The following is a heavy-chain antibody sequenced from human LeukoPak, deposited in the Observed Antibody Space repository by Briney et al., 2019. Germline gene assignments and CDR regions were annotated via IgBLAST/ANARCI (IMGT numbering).Heavy chain of an antibody. CDR2: IYSGGST. V-gene: IGHV3-53*01. CDR3: ARLGDSSGYGTFDI. J-gene: IGHJ3*02. CDR1: GFTVSSNY. Sequence: RGSLRLSCAASGFTVSSNYMSWVRQAPGKGLEWVSVIYSGGSTYYADSVKGRFTISRDNSKNTLYLQMNSLRAEDSAVYYCARLGDSSGYGTFDIWGQGTMVTVSS. D-gene: IGHD3-22*01.